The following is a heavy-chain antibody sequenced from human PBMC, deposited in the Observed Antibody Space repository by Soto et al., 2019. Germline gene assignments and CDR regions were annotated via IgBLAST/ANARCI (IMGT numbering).Heavy chain of an antibody. J-gene: IGHJ5*02. CDR2: ITSIGSST. CDR1: GFTFSSFA. D-gene: IGHD4-17*01. V-gene: IGHV3-23*01. CDR3: AKSLLEHGDYILGGFDP. Sequence: EVQLLESGGGLVQPGGSLRLSCAVSGFTFSSFAMSWVRQAPGKGLEWVSVITSIGSSTYYADSVKGRFTISRDNSKNTLYLQMNSLRAEDTARYHCAKSLLEHGDYILGGFDPWGQGTLVTVSS.